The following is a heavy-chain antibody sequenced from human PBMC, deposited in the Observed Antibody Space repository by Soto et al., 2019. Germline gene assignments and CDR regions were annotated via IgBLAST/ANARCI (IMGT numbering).Heavy chain of an antibody. V-gene: IGHV4-39*01. CDR2: IYYSGNT. CDR1: GGSLGSSSYY. J-gene: IGHJ4*02. CDR3: ASIAAPGTTHFDF. Sequence: SETLSLTCTVSGGSLGSSSYYWGWIRQSPGKGLEWIGNIYYSGNTFYSPSLKSRVTISVDTSKNQFYLHLSSVTAADTAIFYCASIAAPGTTHFDFWGQGTLVTVSS. D-gene: IGHD6-13*01.